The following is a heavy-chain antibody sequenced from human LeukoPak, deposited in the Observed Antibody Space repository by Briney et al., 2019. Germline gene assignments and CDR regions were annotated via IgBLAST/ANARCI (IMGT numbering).Heavy chain of an antibody. CDR2: INHSGST. J-gene: IGHJ4*02. Sequence: PSETLSLTCAVYGGSFSGYYWSWIRQPPGKGLEWIGEINHSGSTNYNPSLKSRVTISVDTSKNQFSLKLSSVTAADTAVYYCARTPEEYYDFWSGYLHWGQGTLVTVSS. CDR1: GGSFSGYY. V-gene: IGHV4-34*01. CDR3: ARTPEEYYDFWSGYLH. D-gene: IGHD3-3*01.